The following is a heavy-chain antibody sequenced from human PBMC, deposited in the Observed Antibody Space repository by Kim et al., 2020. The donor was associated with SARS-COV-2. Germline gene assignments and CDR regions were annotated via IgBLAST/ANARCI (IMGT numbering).Heavy chain of an antibody. CDR2: FDPEDGET. J-gene: IGHJ4*02. CDR1: GYTLTELS. CDR3: ATDPTTNYYDSRSMFDY. Sequence: ASVKVSCKVSGYTLTELSMHWVRQAPGKGLEWMGGFDPEDGETIYAQKFQGRVTMTEDTSTDTAYMELSSLRSEDTAVYYCATDPTTNYYDSRSMFDYWGQGTLVTVSS. V-gene: IGHV1-24*01. D-gene: IGHD3-22*01.